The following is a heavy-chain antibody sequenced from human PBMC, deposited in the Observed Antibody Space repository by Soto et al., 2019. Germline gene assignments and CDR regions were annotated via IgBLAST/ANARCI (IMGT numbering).Heavy chain of an antibody. CDR2: IYPGDSDT. Sequence: GESLKISCKGSGYSFTSYWIGWVRQMPGKGLEWMGIIYPGDSDTRYSPSFQGQVTISADKSISTAYLQWSSLKASDTAMYYCARRGAAPELQYYFDYWGQGTLVTVSS. D-gene: IGHD1-7*01. V-gene: IGHV5-51*01. CDR1: GYSFTSYW. J-gene: IGHJ4*02. CDR3: ARRGAAPELQYYFDY.